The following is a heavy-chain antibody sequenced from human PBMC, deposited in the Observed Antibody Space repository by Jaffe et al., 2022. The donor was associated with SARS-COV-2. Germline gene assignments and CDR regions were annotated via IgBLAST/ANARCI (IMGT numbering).Heavy chain of an antibody. CDR2: ILNKGNNYAT. V-gene: IGHV3-73*02. J-gene: IGHJ4*02. D-gene: IGHD1-26*01. CDR1: GFTFSGSA. CDR3: TRHDVGGTSPPLDY. Sequence: EVQLVESGGGLVQPGGSLKLSCAASGFTFSGSAMHWVRQASGKGLEWIGRILNKGNNYATAYPASMKGRFIISRDDSKNTAYLQMTSLRTEDTAVYYCTRHDVGGTSPPLDYWGQGTLVTVSS.